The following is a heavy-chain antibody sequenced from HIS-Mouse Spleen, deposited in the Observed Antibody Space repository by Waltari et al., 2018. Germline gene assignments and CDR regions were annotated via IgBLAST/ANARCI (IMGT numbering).Heavy chain of an antibody. D-gene: IGHD6-13*01. CDR2: IYSGGST. Sequence: EVQLVESGGGLIQPGGSLRLSCAASGFTFSSNYISWVSQAPGKGLEWVSVIYSGGSTYYADSVKGRFTISRDNSKNTLYLQMNSLRAEDTAVYYCARGGLAAAGWYFDLWGRGTLVTVSS. CDR3: ARGGLAAAGWYFDL. J-gene: IGHJ2*01. CDR1: GFTFSSNY. V-gene: IGHV3-53*01.